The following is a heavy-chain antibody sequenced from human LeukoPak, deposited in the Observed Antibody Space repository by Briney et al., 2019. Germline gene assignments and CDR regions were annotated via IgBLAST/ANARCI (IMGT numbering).Heavy chain of an antibody. J-gene: IGHJ5*02. Sequence: ASVKVSCKASGGTFSSYAISWVRQAPGQGLEWMGGITPIFGTANYAQKFQGRVTITADESTSTAYMELSSLRSEDTAVYYCAGESGGYYDSWFDPWGQGTLVTVSS. CDR3: AGESGGYYDSWFDP. D-gene: IGHD3-22*01. CDR2: ITPIFGTA. V-gene: IGHV1-69*13. CDR1: GGTFSSYA.